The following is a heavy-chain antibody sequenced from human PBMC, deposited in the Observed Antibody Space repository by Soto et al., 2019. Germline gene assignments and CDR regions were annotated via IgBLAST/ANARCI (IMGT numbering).Heavy chain of an antibody. CDR1: GFTFSSYG. D-gene: IGHD3-3*01. CDR2: IWYDGSNK. Sequence: QVLLVESGGGVVQPGRSLRLSCAASGFTFSSYGMHWVRQAPGKGLEWVAVIWYDGSNKYYADSVKGRFTISRDNSKNTLYLQMNSLRAEDTAVYYCASLGVGSHFDYWGQGTLVTVSS. J-gene: IGHJ4*02. CDR3: ASLGVGSHFDY. V-gene: IGHV3-33*01.